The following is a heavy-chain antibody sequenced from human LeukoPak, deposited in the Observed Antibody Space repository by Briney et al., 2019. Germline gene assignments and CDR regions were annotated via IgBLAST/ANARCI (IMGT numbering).Heavy chain of an antibody. CDR1: GFTFSNYS. J-gene: IGHJ4*02. Sequence: GGSLRLSCAASGFTFSNYSMNWVRQTPGKGLEWVSSISSSSSYIYYADSVKGRFTISRDNAKNSLYLQMNSLRAEDTAVYYCARDYDYVWGSYRPPLDYWGQGTLVTVSS. CDR2: ISSSSSYI. V-gene: IGHV3-21*01. D-gene: IGHD3-16*02. CDR3: ARDYDYVWGSYRPPLDY.